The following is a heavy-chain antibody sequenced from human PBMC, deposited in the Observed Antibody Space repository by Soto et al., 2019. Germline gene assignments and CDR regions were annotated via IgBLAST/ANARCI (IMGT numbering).Heavy chain of an antibody. J-gene: IGHJ4*02. V-gene: IGHV2-5*01. CDR3: AHRRVIVVVPAADDYFDY. CDR2: IYWNDDK. CDR1: GFSLSTSGVG. Sequence: QITLKESGPTLVKPTQPLTLTCTFSGFSLSTSGVGVGWIRQPPGKALEWHALIYWNDDKRYSPSLKSRLTLTKDTSKNQVVLTMTNMDPVDTATYYCAHRRVIVVVPAADDYFDYWGQGTLVTVSS. D-gene: IGHD2-2*01.